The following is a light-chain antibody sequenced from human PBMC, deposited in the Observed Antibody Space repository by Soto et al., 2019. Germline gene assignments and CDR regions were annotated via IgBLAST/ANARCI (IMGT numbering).Light chain of an antibody. Sequence: DIQMTQSPSILSASVGDRVTITCRASQSIGGWLAWYQQKPGGAPKLLIYDASTLQHGVPFRFSGSGSATEFTLTISSLQPDDFATYYCQQYSTYPLIFGGGTKVDIK. CDR3: QQYSTYPLI. V-gene: IGKV1-5*01. J-gene: IGKJ4*01. CDR2: DAS. CDR1: QSIGGW.